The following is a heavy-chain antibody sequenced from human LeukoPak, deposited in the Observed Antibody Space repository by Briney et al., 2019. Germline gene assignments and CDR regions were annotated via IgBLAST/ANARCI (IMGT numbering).Heavy chain of an antibody. D-gene: IGHD6-13*01. J-gene: IGHJ6*03. CDR2: IRYDGSNK. CDR1: GFTFSSYG. CDR3: AKSEAAPGGGYYYYYMDV. V-gene: IGHV3-30*02. Sequence: GGSLRLSCAASGFTFSSYGMYWVRQAPGKGLEWVAFIRYDGSNKYYADSVKGRFTVSRDDSKNTLYLQMNSLRAEDTAVYYCAKSEAAPGGGYYYYYMDVWGKGTTVTISS.